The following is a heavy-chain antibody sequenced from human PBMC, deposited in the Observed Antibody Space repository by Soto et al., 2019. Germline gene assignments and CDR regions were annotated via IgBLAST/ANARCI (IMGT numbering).Heavy chain of an antibody. CDR1: GGTIRRSNW. CDR3: AREDSITIFFVVTARTPRIYMDV. V-gene: IGHV4-4*02. Sequence: SENLPLTYAVSGGTIRRSNWWSWVRQPPGKGLEWIGEIYHSGSTNYNPSLKSRVTISVDKSKNQFSLKLSSVTAADTAVYYCAREDSITIFFVVTARTPRIYMDVLGQGITVSVSS. CDR2: IYHSGST. D-gene: IGHD3-3*01. J-gene: IGHJ6*02.